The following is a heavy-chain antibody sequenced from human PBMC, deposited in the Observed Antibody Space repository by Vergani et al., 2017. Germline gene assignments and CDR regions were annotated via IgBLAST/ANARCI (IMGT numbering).Heavy chain of an antibody. CDR3: AKSQQLVGPGYYFDY. Sequence: EVQMVESGGGLVKPAGSLRLSCVASGFTFSHYSMNWVRQAPGKGLEWVSSISGNNDDVYYADSVKGRFTISRDNAKNSLYLQMNSLRAEDTAVYYCAKSQQLVGPGYYFDYWGQGTLVTVSS. CDR2: ISGNNDDV. J-gene: IGHJ4*02. V-gene: IGHV3-21*04. D-gene: IGHD6-13*01. CDR1: GFTFSHYS.